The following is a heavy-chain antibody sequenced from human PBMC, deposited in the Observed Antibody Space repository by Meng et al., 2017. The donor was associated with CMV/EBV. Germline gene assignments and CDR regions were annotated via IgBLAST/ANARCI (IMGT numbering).Heavy chain of an antibody. CDR2: IYSEGTT. Sequence: ELQLVESGGGLLQPGGSLRLSCAAHGFTVSNNYMRWFRQAPGKGLEWVSLIYSEGTTDYADSVKGRFTISRDNSKNTLYLQMNSLRAEDTAVYYCARDGNYHGVWGQGTLVTVSS. J-gene: IGHJ4*02. D-gene: IGHD1-7*01. V-gene: IGHV3-53*01. CDR1: GFTVSNNY. CDR3: ARDGNYHGV.